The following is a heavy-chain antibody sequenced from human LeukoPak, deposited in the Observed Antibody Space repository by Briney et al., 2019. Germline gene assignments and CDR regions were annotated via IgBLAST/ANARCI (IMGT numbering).Heavy chain of an antibody. V-gene: IGHV3-48*03. CDR2: ISSSGSTI. CDR3: ARDTRDGCNYLFDY. CDR1: GFTFSSYE. J-gene: IGHJ4*02. Sequence: PGGSLRLSCAASGFTFSSYEMNWVRQAPGKGLEWVSYISSSGSTIYYADSVKGRFTISRDNAKNSLYLQMNSLRAEDTAVYYCARDTRDGCNYLFDYWGQGTLVTVSS. D-gene: IGHD5-24*01.